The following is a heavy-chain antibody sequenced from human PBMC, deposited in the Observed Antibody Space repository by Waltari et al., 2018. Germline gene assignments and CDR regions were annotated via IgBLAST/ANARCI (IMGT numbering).Heavy chain of an antibody. CDR2: IMTDGSEE. D-gene: IGHD3-22*01. V-gene: IGHV3-7*01. CDR3: ARDQWFAFDI. CDR1: GFPLSRSW. J-gene: IGHJ3*02. Sequence: EVQLVESGGGLVQPGGSLRLSCAASGFPLSRSWMSWVRQAPGKGPEWVANIMTDGSEEYYVDSVRGRFTISRDNAKNSLYLQMNSLRPEDTAVYYCARDQWFAFDIWGHGTMVTVSS.